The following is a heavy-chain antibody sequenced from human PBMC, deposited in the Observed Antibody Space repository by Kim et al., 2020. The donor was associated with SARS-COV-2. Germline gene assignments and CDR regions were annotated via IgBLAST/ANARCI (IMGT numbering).Heavy chain of an antibody. Sequence: SETLSLTCTVSGDSLTSNTFYWDWLRQSPGRGLEWIGIVHYSGRTYYNPSLKSRSTLSVDTSKNQFSLSLTSVTAADAAVYYCARHPVWCSSRCWRAAFDTWGQGTLVTVSP. V-gene: IGHV4-39*01. CDR2: VHYSGRT. D-gene: IGHD2-15*01. J-gene: IGHJ5*02. CDR1: GDSLTSNTFY. CDR3: ARHPVWCSSRCWRAAFDT.